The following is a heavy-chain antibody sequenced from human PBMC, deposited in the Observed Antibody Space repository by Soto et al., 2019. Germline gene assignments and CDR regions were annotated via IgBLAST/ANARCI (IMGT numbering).Heavy chain of an antibody. V-gene: IGHV3-23*01. D-gene: IGHD3-10*01. CDR1: GFTFSRYA. Sequence: EVQVLESGGGLVQPGGSLRLSGAASGFTFSRYAMSWVRQAPGRGLEWVSTFRGNGDSTYYAGSVKGRFTVSRENSKNTLYLKMDDLRVEDTAVYYGARGPDPGAFDSWGQGTMVTVSS. J-gene: IGHJ3*02. CDR3: ARGPDPGAFDS. CDR2: FRGNGDST.